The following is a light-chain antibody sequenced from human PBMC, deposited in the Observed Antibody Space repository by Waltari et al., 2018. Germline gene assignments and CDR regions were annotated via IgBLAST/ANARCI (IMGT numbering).Light chain of an antibody. CDR3: QQYDNLPLT. Sequence: DIQMTQSPSSLSASVGDRVTITCQASQDISNYFNWYQQKPGKAPKTLVYDASNLETGVPSKLSGSGSGTDFTFTISSLQPEDIATYYCQQYDNLPLTFGGGTKVEIK. J-gene: IGKJ4*01. CDR1: QDISNY. V-gene: IGKV1-33*01. CDR2: DAS.